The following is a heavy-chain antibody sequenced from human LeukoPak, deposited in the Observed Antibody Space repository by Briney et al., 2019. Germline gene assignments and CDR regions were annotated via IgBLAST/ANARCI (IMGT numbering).Heavy chain of an antibody. CDR3: AREVGASDY. CDR2: IYYSGST. V-gene: IGHV4-39*07. Sequence: SETLSLTCTVSGGSISSSSYYWGWIRQPPGKGLEWIGSIYYSGSTYYNPSLKSRVTISVDTSKNQFSLKLSPVTAADTAVYYCAREVGASDYWGQGTLVTVSS. D-gene: IGHD1-26*01. J-gene: IGHJ4*02. CDR1: GGSISSSSYY.